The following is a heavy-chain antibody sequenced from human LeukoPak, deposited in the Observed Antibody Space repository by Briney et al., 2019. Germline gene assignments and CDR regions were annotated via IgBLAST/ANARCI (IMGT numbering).Heavy chain of an antibody. CDR3: ARRLAAAGRNWYFDL. J-gene: IGHJ2*01. D-gene: IGHD6-13*01. Sequence: SETLSLTCAVSGGSISSGGYSWSWIRQPPGKGLEWIGYIYHSGSTYYNPPLKSRVTISVDRSKNQFSLKLSSVTAADTAVYYCARRLAAAGRNWYFDLWGRGTLVTVSS. CDR1: GGSISSGGYS. CDR2: IYHSGST. V-gene: IGHV4-30-2*01.